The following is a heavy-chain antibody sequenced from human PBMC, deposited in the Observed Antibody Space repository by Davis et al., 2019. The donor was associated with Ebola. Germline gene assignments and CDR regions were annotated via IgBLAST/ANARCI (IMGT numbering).Heavy chain of an antibody. J-gene: IGHJ4*02. V-gene: IGHV1-2*06. Sequence: AASVKVSCKASGYTFSGNYIQWVRQAPGQGLEWMGRINPNSGGTNYAQKFQGRVTMTRDTSTSTVYMELSSLRSEDTAVYYCARAQFPTTSDHWGQGTLVTVSS. CDR3: ARAQFPTTSDH. CDR1: GYTFSGNY. D-gene: IGHD1-1*01. CDR2: INPNSGGT.